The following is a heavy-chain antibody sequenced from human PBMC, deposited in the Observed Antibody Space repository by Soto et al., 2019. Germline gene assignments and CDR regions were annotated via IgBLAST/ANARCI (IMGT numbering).Heavy chain of an antibody. CDR1: GFTFGDYA. J-gene: IGHJ6*03. CDR2: IRSKAYGGTT. Sequence: GGSLRLSCTASGFTFGDYAMSWFRQAPGKGLEWVGFIRSKAYGGTTEYAASVKGRFTISRDDSKSIAYLQMNSLKTEDTAVYYCTRGPSSTSRYECGYYYYYMDVWGKGTTVTVSS. CDR3: TRGPSSTSRYECGYYYYYMDV. D-gene: IGHD2-2*01. V-gene: IGHV3-49*03.